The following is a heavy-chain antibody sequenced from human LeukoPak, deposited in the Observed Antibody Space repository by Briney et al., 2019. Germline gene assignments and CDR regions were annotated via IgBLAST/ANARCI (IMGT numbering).Heavy chain of an antibody. V-gene: IGHV1-24*01. CDR3: ATSMVPEGHNWFDP. J-gene: IGHJ5*02. Sequence: ASVKVSCKVSGYTLTELSMHWVRQAPGKGLEWMGGFDPEDGETIYAQKFQGSVTMTEDTSTDTAYMELSSLRSEDTAVYYCATSMVPEGHNWFDPWGQGTLVTVSS. D-gene: IGHD1-14*01. CDR1: GYTLTELS. CDR2: FDPEDGET.